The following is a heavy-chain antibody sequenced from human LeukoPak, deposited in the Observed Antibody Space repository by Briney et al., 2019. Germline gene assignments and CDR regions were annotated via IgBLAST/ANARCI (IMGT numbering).Heavy chain of an antibody. CDR1: GFTFSSYG. V-gene: IGHV3-23*01. CDR2: ISGSGGTT. J-gene: IGHJ3*02. D-gene: IGHD5-18*01. CDR3: AEDPPTVMANAFHI. Sequence: GGSLRLSCAASGFTFSSYGMSWVRQAPAKGLEWVSSISGSGGTTYYADSVKGRFTISRDNPKNTLYLQMNSLRADDTAVYSCAEDPPTVMANAFHIWGQGTMVTVS.